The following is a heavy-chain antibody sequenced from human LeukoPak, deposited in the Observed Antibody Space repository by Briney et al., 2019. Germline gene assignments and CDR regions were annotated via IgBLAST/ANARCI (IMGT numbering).Heavy chain of an antibody. CDR2: IIPIFGTA. D-gene: IGHD3-3*01. Sequence: SVKVSCKASGGTFSSYAISWVRQAPGQGLEWMGGIIPIFGTANYAQKFQGRVTITADESTSTAYMELSSLRSEDTAVYYCASGGDRFLEWFFDYWGQGTLVTVSS. V-gene: IGHV1-69*13. J-gene: IGHJ4*02. CDR3: ASGGDRFLEWFFDY. CDR1: GGTFSSYA.